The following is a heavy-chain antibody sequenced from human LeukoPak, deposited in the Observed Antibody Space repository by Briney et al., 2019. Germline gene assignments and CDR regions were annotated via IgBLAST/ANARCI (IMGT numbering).Heavy chain of an antibody. Sequence: ASVKVSCKASAYTFTSYDIHWVRQATGQGLEWMGWMNPNSGNTGYAQKFQGRVNMTRNTSISTAYMELSSLGSEDTAVYYCARVVGRSGSDETRDLGYWGQGTLVTVSS. CDR1: AYTFTSYD. CDR3: ARVVGRSGSDETRDLGY. CDR2: MNPNSGNT. V-gene: IGHV1-8*01. J-gene: IGHJ4*02. D-gene: IGHD3-10*01.